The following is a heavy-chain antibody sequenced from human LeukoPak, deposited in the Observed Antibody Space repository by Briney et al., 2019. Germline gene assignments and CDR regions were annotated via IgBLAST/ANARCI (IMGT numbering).Heavy chain of an antibody. CDR3: ARGYCGGDCYGD. V-gene: IGHV3-21*01. CDR1: GFTFSSYS. Sequence: GGSLRLSCAASGFTFSSYSMNWVRQAPGKGLEWVSSISSSSYIYYADSVKGRFTISRDNAKNSLYLQMNSLRAEDTAVYYCARGYCGGDCYGDWGQGTLVTVSS. D-gene: IGHD2-21*02. CDR2: ISSSSYI. J-gene: IGHJ1*01.